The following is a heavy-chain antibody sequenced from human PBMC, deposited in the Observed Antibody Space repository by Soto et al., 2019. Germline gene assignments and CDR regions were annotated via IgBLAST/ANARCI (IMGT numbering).Heavy chain of an antibody. CDR2: ISYDGSNK. D-gene: IGHD3-10*01. CDR3: ARESGGYYYYYGMDV. CDR1: GFTFSSYA. V-gene: IGHV3-30*09. J-gene: IGHJ6*02. Sequence: GSLRLSCAASGFTFSSYAMHWVRQAPGKGLEWVAVISYDGSNKYYADSVKGRFAISRDNSKNTLYLQMNSLRAEDTAVYYCARESGGYYYYYGMDVWGQGTTVTVSS.